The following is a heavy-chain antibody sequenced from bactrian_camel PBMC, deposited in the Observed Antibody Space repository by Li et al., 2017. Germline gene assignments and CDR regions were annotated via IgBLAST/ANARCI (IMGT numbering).Heavy chain of an antibody. D-gene: IGHD3*01. J-gene: IGHJ4*01. CDR2: IDADGST. CDR1: DYMAGTLC. V-gene: IGHV3S53*01. Sequence: HVQLVESGGGSVQGGGSLRLSCAASDYMAGTLCMGWFRQAPGKEREGVATIDADGSTSYVDSVKGRFTISQDNAENTLYLQMNSLTTEDTAVYYCAVDWEWELRTPMYNYWGQGTQVTVS. CDR3: AVDWEWELRTPMYNY.